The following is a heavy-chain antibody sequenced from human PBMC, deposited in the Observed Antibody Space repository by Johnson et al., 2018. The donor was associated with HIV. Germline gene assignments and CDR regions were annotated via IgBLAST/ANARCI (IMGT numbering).Heavy chain of an antibody. CDR2: ISSSGSTI. CDR1: GFTFSDYY. CDR3: AREADDLDAFDI. V-gene: IGHV3-11*04. D-gene: IGHD5-24*01. J-gene: IGHJ3*02. Sequence: QVQLVESGGGLVKPGGSLRLSCAASGFTFSDYYMSWIRQAPGKGLEWGSSISSSGSTIYYADSVKGRFTISRANAKNSLYLQMNSLRAEDTAVYYCAREADDLDAFDIWGQGTMVTVSS.